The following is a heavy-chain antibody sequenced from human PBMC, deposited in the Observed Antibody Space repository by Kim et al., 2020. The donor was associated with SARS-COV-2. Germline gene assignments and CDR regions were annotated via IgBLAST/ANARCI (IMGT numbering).Heavy chain of an antibody. CDR1: GFTFSSYA. V-gene: IGHV3-23*01. J-gene: IGHJ4*02. CDR3: AKEGSIAAAGLDYFDY. D-gene: IGHD6-13*01. CDR2: ISGSGGST. Sequence: GGSLRLSCAASGFTFSSYAMSWVRQAPGKGLEWVSAISGSGGSTYYADSVKGRFTISRDNSKNTLYLQMNSLRAEDTAVYYCAKEGSIAAAGLDYFDYWGQGTLVTVSS.